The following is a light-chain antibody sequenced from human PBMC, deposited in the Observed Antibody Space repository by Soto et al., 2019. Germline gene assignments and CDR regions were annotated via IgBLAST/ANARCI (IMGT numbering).Light chain of an antibody. CDR1: QGISSY. Sequence: DIQLTQSPSFLSASVGDRVTITCRAGQGISSYLAWYQQKPGKAPKLLIYAASTLPGGVPSRFSGSGSGTEFTLTISSLQPEDFATYYCQQLNSYPRTFGQGTRLEIK. CDR2: AAS. V-gene: IGKV1-9*01. CDR3: QQLNSYPRT. J-gene: IGKJ5*01.